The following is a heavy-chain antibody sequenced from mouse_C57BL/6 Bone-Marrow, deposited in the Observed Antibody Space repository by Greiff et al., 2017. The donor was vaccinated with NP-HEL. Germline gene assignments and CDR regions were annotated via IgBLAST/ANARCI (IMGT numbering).Heavy chain of an antibody. J-gene: IGHJ4*01. Sequence: QVQLQQPGAELVRPGSSVKLSCKASGYTFTSYWMHWVKQRPIQGLEWIGNIDPSDSETHYNQKFKDKATLTVDKSSSTAYMQLSSLTSEDSAVYYCARTSAYYSNYVGAMDYWGQGTSVTVSS. CDR3: ARTSAYYSNYVGAMDY. CDR2: IDPSDSET. V-gene: IGHV1-52*01. D-gene: IGHD2-5*01. CDR1: GYTFTSYW.